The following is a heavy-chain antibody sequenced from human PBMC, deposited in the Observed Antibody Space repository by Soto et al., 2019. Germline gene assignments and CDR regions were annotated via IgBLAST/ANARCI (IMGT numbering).Heavy chain of an antibody. Sequence: QVQLQESGPGLVKPSQTLSLTCTVSGGSISSGGTGSYWTWIRQLPGKGLEWIGYIYYTGNTYYNPSLKSPTTISIDTSENQFSMKLTSVTAADTAVYFCASGHDAYKVRYWGQGTLVTVSS. V-gene: IGHV4-31*01. D-gene: IGHD1-1*01. J-gene: IGHJ4*02. CDR1: GGSISSGGTGSY. CDR3: ASGHDAYKVRY. CDR2: IYYTGNT.